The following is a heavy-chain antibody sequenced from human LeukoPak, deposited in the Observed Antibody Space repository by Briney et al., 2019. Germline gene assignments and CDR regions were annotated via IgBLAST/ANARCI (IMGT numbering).Heavy chain of an antibody. CDR3: ARTLPGHTSPLDY. D-gene: IGHD2-2*01. CDR1: GFSLSTSGMC. J-gene: IGHJ4*02. CDR2: IDWDDDK. Sequence: SGPTLVNPTQTLTLTCTFSGFSLSTSGMCVSWIRQPPGKALEWLARIDWDDDKYYSTFLKTRLTISKDTSKNQVVLTMTNMDPVDSATYYCARTLPGHTSPLDYWGQGTLVTVSS. V-gene: IGHV2-70*11.